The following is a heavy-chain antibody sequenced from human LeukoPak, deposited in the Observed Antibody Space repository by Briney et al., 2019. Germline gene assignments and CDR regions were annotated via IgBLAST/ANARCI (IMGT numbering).Heavy chain of an antibody. J-gene: IGHJ5*02. Sequence: SETLSLTCTVSGGSISSGDYYWSWIRQPPGKGLEWIGYIYYSGSTYYNPSLKSRVTISVDTSKNQFSLKLSSVTAADTAVYYCARDSPHPQGGSTSHNWFDPWGQGTLVTVSS. CDR3: ARDSPHPQGGSTSHNWFDP. V-gene: IGHV4-30-4*01. CDR2: IYYSGST. CDR1: GGSISSGDYY. D-gene: IGHD2-2*01.